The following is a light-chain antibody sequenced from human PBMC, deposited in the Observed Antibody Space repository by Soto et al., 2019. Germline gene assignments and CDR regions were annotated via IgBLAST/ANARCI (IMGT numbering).Light chain of an antibody. CDR3: QHRSNWLGT. V-gene: IGKV3-11*01. J-gene: IGKJ3*01. CDR1: QSVGSF. CDR2: DAS. Sequence: EIVLTQSPATLSLSPGERATLSCRASQSVGSFLAWYQQKSGQAPRLLIYDASNRAPGIPARFSGSGSGTDFTLAISSLEPEDFAVYYWQHRSNWLGTFGPGTKVDIK.